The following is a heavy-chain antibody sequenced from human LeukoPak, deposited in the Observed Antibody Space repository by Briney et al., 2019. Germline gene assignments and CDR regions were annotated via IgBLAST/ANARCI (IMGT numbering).Heavy chain of an antibody. CDR2: IIPILGIA. Sequence: SVKVSCKASGGTFSSYAISWVRQAPGQGLEWMGRIIPILGIANYAQKLQGRVTITADKSTSTAYMELSSLRSEDTAVYYCARDRSGSGSYGGRGPDAFDIWGQGTMVTVSS. J-gene: IGHJ3*02. D-gene: IGHD3-10*01. CDR3: ARDRSGSGSYGGRGPDAFDI. CDR1: GGTFSSYA. V-gene: IGHV1-69*04.